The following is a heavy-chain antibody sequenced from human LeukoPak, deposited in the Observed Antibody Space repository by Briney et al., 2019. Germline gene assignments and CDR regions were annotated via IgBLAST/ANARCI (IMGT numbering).Heavy chain of an antibody. CDR2: ISGSGGST. V-gene: IGHV3-23*01. Sequence: HPGGSLRLSCAASGFTFSSYAMSWVRQAPGKGLEWVSAISGSGGSTYYADSVKGRFTISRDNSKNTLYLQMNSLRVEDTAIYYCARSYYDVLTGYGEVDFWGQGTLVTVSS. J-gene: IGHJ4*02. D-gene: IGHD3-9*01. CDR3: ARSYYDVLTGYGEVDF. CDR1: GFTFSSYA.